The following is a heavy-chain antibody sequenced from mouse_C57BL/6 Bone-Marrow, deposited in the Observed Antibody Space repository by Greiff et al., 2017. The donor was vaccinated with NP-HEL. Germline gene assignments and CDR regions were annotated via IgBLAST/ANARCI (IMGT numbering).Heavy chain of an antibody. CDR3: ATLTTVVATRAMDY. D-gene: IGHD1-1*01. CDR1: GYTFTSYW. CDR2: IHPSDSDT. J-gene: IGHJ4*01. Sequence: QVQLKQPGAELVKPGASVKVSCKASGYTFTSYWMHWVKQRPGQGLEWIGRIHPSDSDTNYNQKFKGKATLTVDKSSSTAYRQLSSLTSEESAVYYCATLTTVVATRAMDYWGQGTSVTVSS. V-gene: IGHV1-74*01.